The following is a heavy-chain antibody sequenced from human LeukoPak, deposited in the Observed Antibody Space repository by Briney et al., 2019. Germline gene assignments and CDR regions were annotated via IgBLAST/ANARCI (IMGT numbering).Heavy chain of an antibody. CDR2: INTDGSST. J-gene: IGHJ3*02. Sequence: GGSLRLSCAASGFTFNTYWMHWVRQAPGKRLVWVSRINTDGSSTNYADSVKGRFTISRDNAENTLYLQMNSLRAEDTAVYYCARAEDCSSTSCPRAFDIWGRGTMVTVSS. V-gene: IGHV3-74*01. CDR3: ARAEDCSSTSCPRAFDI. D-gene: IGHD2-2*01. CDR1: GFTFNTYW.